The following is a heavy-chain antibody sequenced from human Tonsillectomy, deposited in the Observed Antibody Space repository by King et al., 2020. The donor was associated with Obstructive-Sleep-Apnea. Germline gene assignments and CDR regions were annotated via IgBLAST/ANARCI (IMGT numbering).Heavy chain of an antibody. J-gene: IGHJ4*02. Sequence: QLVQSGAEMKKPGESLKISCKGSGYNFISHYIGWVRQMPGKGLEWMGIIYPGDSDTTYSPSFQGQVTISADKSTSTAYLQWSSLKASDTAMYYCARHLGEAGFDYWGQGTLVTVSS. V-gene: IGHV5-51*01. CDR2: IYPGDSDT. CDR1: GYNFISHY. CDR3: ARHLGEAGFDY.